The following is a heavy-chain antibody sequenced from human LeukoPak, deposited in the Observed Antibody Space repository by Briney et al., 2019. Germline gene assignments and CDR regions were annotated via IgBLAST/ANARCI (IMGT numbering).Heavy chain of an antibody. J-gene: IGHJ4*02. CDR3: AKGIYYFDY. Sequence: GGTLSLSCAAPGLTFSSNGMSWFRQAQGKGLEWVSAISGSGGSTYYADSVKGRFTISRDNSKNTLYLQMNSLRAEDTAVYYCAKGIYYFDYWGQGTLVTVSS. CDR1: GLTFSSNG. D-gene: IGHD3-3*01. V-gene: IGHV3-23*01. CDR2: ISGSGGST.